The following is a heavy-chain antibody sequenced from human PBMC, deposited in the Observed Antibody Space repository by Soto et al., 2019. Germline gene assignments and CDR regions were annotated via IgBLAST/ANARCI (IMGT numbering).Heavy chain of an antibody. CDR1: GGSISSGDYY. CDR2: IYYSGST. CDR3: ARVTDYYGSGNPFDY. V-gene: IGHV4-30-4*01. J-gene: IGHJ4*02. D-gene: IGHD3-10*01. Sequence: SETLSLTCTVSGGSISSGDYYWSWIRQPPGKGLEWIGYIYYSGSTYYNPSLKSRVTISVDTSKNQFSLKLSSVTAADTAVYYCARVTDYYGSGNPFDYWGQGTLVTVSS.